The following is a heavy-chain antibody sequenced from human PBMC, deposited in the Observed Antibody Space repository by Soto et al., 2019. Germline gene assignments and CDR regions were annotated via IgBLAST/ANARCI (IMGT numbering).Heavy chain of an antibody. CDR1: GDSVSSNSAA. CDR3: AGIDYGDYGVYYYYGMDV. D-gene: IGHD4-17*01. J-gene: IGHJ6*02. Sequence: SQTLSLTCAISGDSVSSNSAAWNWIRQSPSRGLEWLGRTYYRSKWYNDYAVSVKSRITINPDTSKNQFSLQLNSVTPEDTAVYYCAGIDYGDYGVYYYYGMDVWGQGTTVTVSS. CDR2: TYYRSKWYN. V-gene: IGHV6-1*01.